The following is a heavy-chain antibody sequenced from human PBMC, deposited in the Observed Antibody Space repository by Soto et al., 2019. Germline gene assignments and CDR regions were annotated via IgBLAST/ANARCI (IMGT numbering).Heavy chain of an antibody. J-gene: IGHJ4*02. CDR3: ARPSDYLDY. D-gene: IGHD1-26*01. CDR2: VYHTGNT. V-gene: IGHV4-30-2*01. Sequence: QLQLQESGSGLVKPSQTLSLTCAVSGGSISSGGSSWSWIRQPPGQGLGWIGYVYHTGNTHYNPSLKSRVTISVDRSKNQFSLKLNSVTAADTAVYYCARPSDYLDYWGQGALVTVSS. CDR1: GGSISSGGSS.